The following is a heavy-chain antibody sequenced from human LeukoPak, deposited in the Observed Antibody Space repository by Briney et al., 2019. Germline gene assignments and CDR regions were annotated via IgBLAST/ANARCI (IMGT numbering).Heavy chain of an antibody. Sequence: ASVKVSCKASGYTFTSYAMHWVRQAPGQRLEWMGWIIAGNGNTKYSQKFQGRVTITRDTSASTAYMELSSLRSEDTAVYYCARDQWLVEFDGMDVWGQGTTVTVSS. V-gene: IGHV1-3*01. CDR2: IIAGNGNT. CDR3: ARDQWLVEFDGMDV. J-gene: IGHJ6*02. D-gene: IGHD6-19*01. CDR1: GYTFTSYA.